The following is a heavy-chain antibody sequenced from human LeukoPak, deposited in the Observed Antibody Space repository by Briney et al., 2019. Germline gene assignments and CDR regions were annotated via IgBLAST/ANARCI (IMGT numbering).Heavy chain of an antibody. J-gene: IGHJ4*02. CDR3: AKSGTTSSWSPRVKTYFDY. CDR2: IKQDGSEN. V-gene: IGHV3-7*01. CDR1: GFTLSSYW. Sequence: GGSLRLSCAASGFTLSSYWMSWVRQAPGKGLEWVANIKQDGSENYYVDSVKGRFTISRDNAKNSLFLQMNSLRVEDTAVYYCAKSGTTSSWSPRVKTYFDYWGQGTLVTVSS. D-gene: IGHD6-13*01.